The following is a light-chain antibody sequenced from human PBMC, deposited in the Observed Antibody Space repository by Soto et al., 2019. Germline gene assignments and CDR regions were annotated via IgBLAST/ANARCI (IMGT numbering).Light chain of an antibody. J-gene: IGKJ1*01. Sequence: EILLTQSPATLSFSPGERSTLSCRASQSVSSNLAWYQQKPGQAPRLLIYGASIRATGIPARFSGSGSGTEFTLTISTLQSEDFAIYYCQHYNNWPPWTFGQGTKVDIK. V-gene: IGKV3-15*01. CDR3: QHYNNWPPWT. CDR2: GAS. CDR1: QSVSSN.